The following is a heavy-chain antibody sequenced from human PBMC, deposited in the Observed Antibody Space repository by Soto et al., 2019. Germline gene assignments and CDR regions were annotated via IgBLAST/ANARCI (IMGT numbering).Heavy chain of an antibody. CDR1: GGSIGGVGYS. CDR3: ARAQFYSGSGNYNNLMFDA. Sequence: TLSLTCAVSGGSIGGVGYSWSWIRQPPGGGLEWIGYMYHSGTFLKSPSLKTRLTMSLDMSKNQFSLTLNSMTAADTAVYYCARAQFYSGSGNYNNLMFDAWGQGIQVTVSS. J-gene: IGHJ5*02. V-gene: IGHV4-30-2*01. CDR2: MYHSGTF. D-gene: IGHD3-10*01.